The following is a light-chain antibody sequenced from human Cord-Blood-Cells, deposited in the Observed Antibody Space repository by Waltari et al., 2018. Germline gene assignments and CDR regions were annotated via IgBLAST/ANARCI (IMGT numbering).Light chain of an antibody. J-gene: IGLJ2*01. CDR1: SSDVGGYNY. CDR3: SSYAGSNNLV. Sequence: QSALPQPPSASGSPGQSVTISCTGTSSDVGGYNYVSWYQHNPGKAPKLMSYEVSKRPSGVPARFSGSKSGNTASLTVSGLQAEDEADYYCSSYAGSNNLVFGGGTKLTVL. V-gene: IGLV2-8*01. CDR2: EVS.